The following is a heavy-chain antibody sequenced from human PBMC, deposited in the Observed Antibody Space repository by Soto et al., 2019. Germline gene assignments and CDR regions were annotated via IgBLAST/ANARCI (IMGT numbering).Heavy chain of an antibody. J-gene: IGHJ6*02. CDR3: ARAEGYSSSWYAMDV. D-gene: IGHD6-13*01. CDR1: GYIFSTFG. CDR2: ISGYNGNT. Sequence: QAQLVQSGAEVKKPGASVRVSCKASGYIFSTFGITWVRQAPGQGHEWVGWISGYNGNTDDGRKLQGRVNMTIDASTSTAYMDLRSLRSDDTAVYYCARAEGYSSSWYAMDVWGQGTTVTVSS. V-gene: IGHV1-18*01.